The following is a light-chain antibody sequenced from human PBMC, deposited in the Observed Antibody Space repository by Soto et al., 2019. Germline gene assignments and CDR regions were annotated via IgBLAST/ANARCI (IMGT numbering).Light chain of an antibody. CDR3: CSLTTSHTYV. Sequence: SALTQPASVSGSPEQSITISCTGTSXDIGHYDYVSWYQQHPGKAPKLMIYHVTYRPSGVSNRYSGSKSGNSASLTISGLQADDEADYYCCSLTTSHTYVFGSGTKVTVL. CDR2: HVT. V-gene: IGLV2-14*03. CDR1: SXDIGHYDY. J-gene: IGLJ1*01.